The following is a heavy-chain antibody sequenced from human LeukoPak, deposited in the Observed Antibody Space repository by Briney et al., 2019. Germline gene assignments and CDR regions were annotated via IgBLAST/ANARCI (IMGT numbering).Heavy chain of an antibody. J-gene: IGHJ5*02. CDR3: ARRPRFLEWLLFGNWFDP. Sequence: SETLSLTCAVSGGSISSSNWWSWVRQPPGKGLEWIGEIYHSGSTNYNPSLKSRVTISVDKSKNQFSLKLSSVTAADTAVYYCARRPRFLEWLLFGNWFDPWGQGTLVTVSS. CDR1: GGSISSSNW. CDR2: IYHSGST. D-gene: IGHD3-3*01. V-gene: IGHV4-4*02.